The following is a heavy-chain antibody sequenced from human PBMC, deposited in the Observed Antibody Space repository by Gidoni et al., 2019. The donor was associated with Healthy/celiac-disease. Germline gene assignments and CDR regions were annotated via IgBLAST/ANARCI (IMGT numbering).Heavy chain of an antibody. CDR3: AIDNRCSSTSCYTLDY. Sequence: EVQLLESGGGLVQPGGSLRLSCAASGFTFSSYAMSWVRQAPGKGLEWVSAISGSGGSTYYADSVKGRFTISRDNSKNTLYLQMNSLRAEDTAVYYCAIDNRCSSTSCYTLDYWGQGTLVTVSS. CDR1: GFTFSSYA. V-gene: IGHV3-23*01. J-gene: IGHJ4*02. CDR2: ISGSGGST. D-gene: IGHD2-2*02.